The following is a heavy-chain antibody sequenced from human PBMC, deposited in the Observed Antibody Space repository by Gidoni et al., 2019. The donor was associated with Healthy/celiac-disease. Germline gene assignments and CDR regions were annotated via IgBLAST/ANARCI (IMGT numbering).Heavy chain of an antibody. J-gene: IGHJ4*02. CDR2: IAYDGSNK. D-gene: IGHD3-16*01. V-gene: IGHV3-30-3*01. CDR3: ARDSGGVIDY. Sequence: QVQLVESGGGVVHPGRALRLSCPASGFTFGSYARHWVRQAPGKGLEWVAVIAYDGSNKYYEDSVKGRFTSSRDNSKNTLYLQMNSLRAEDTAVYYCARDSGGVIDYWGQGTLVTVSS. CDR1: GFTFGSYA.